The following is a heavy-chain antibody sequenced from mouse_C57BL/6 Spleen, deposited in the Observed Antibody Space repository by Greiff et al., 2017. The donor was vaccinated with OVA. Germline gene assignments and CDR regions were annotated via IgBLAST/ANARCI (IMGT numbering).Heavy chain of an antibody. V-gene: IGHV5-17*01. CDR1: GFTFSDYG. D-gene: IGHD2-1*01. CDR2: ISSGSSTI. J-gene: IGHJ2*01. Sequence: EVQLVESGGGLVKPGGSLKLSCAASGFTFSDYGMHWVRQAPEKGLEWVAYISSGSSTIYYADTVKGRFTISRDNAKNTLFLQMTSLRSEDTAMYYCAREGFYGNSYYFDYWGQGTTLTVSS. CDR3: AREGFYGNSYYFDY.